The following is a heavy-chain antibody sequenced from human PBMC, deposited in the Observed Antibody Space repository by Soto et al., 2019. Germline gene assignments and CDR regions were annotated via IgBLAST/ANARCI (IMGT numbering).Heavy chain of an antibody. V-gene: IGHV3-23*01. CDR1: GFTFSSHA. CDR2: ISGSGSGGIT. Sequence: GGSLRLSCADSGFTFSSHAMSWVRQPQGRGLEWVSAISGSGSGGITYYRDSVKGRFTISRDNSKNTLYLQMNSLRAEDTALYYCAKDAPVDTTGYFDYWGQGILVTVSS. J-gene: IGHJ4*02. CDR3: AKDAPVDTTGYFDY. D-gene: IGHD1-1*01.